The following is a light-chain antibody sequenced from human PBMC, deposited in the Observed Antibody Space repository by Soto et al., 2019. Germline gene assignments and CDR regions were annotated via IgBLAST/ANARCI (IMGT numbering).Light chain of an antibody. V-gene: IGLV1-47*01. CDR1: SSNIGSNY. CDR3: AAWDDTLKGLV. J-gene: IGLJ2*01. CDR2: RAS. Sequence: QSVLTQPPSASGTPGQRVTISCSGSSSNIGSNYVYWYQQVPGTAPRLLMYRASQRPSGVPDRFSGSKSGTSASLAISGLRSEDEADYDCAAWDDTLKGLVFGGGTKLTVL.